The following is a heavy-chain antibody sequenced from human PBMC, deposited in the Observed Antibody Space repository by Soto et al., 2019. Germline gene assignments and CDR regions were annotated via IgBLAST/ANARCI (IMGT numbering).Heavy chain of an antibody. J-gene: IGHJ6*02. V-gene: IGHV1-3*01. CDR1: GYTFTRHA. Sequence: QVQLVQSGAEVKKPGASVKVSCKASGYTFTRHAMHWVRLAPGQRLEWMGWINAGNGITKYSQKFQGRVTITRDTSASTAYMELSSLRSEDTAVYYYERDVELPSGFYHYYGMDVWGQGTTVTVSS. CDR2: INAGNGIT. CDR3: ERDVELPSGFYHYYGMDV. D-gene: IGHD1-7*01.